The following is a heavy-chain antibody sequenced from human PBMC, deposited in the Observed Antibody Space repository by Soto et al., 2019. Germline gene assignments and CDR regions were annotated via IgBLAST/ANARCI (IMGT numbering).Heavy chain of an antibody. CDR2: ISAHNGNT. Sequence: QVQLVQSGAEVKKPGASVKVSCKASGYSFTTYGIIWVRQAPGQGLEWVGWISAHNGNTDSAQKLQDRVTMTTDTSTSTAYMELRSLRSDDTGVYYCARERGVVEGDYWGQGTLVTVSS. J-gene: IGHJ4*02. V-gene: IGHV1-18*01. CDR3: ARERGVVEGDY. D-gene: IGHD3-22*01. CDR1: GYSFTTYG.